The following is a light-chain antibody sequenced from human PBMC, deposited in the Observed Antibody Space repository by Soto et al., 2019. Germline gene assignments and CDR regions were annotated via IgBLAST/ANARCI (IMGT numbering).Light chain of an antibody. CDR1: QSLLHSNGFYY. Sequence: DIVMTQSPLSLPVTPGEPASISCRSSQSLLHSNGFYYLDWYLQKPGQSPQLLIYLRSNRASGVPDRFTGSGSGTDFTLKISRVEAEDVGVYYCMQALQTPFTFGPGTKVDIK. J-gene: IGKJ3*01. CDR2: LRS. V-gene: IGKV2-28*01. CDR3: MQALQTPFT.